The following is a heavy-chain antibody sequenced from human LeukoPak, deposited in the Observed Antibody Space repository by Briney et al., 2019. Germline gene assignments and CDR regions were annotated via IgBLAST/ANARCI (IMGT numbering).Heavy chain of an antibody. J-gene: IGHJ6*02. CDR1: GFTFSTYS. Sequence: PGGSLRLSCAASGFTFSTYSMNWVRQAPGKGLEWVSSISTSRTYIYYADSVKGRFTISRDNAKNSLYLQMNSLRAEDTAVYYCARHEPVITLSSYYYGMDVWGPGTTVTVSS. D-gene: IGHD1-14*01. CDR3: ARHEPVITLSSYYYGMDV. CDR2: ISTSRTYI. V-gene: IGHV3-21*01.